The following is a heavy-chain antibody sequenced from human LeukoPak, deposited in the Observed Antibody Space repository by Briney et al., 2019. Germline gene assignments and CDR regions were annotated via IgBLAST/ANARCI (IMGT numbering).Heavy chain of an antibody. CDR3: ARVLKSHVFGDYLFDY. D-gene: IGHD4-17*01. Sequence: GASVKVSCKVSGYTHTELSMHWVRQAPGKGLEWVGGFDPEDGETIYAQKFQGRVTMTEDTSTDTAYMELSSLRAEDTAVYYCARVLKSHVFGDYLFDYWGQGTLVTVSS. V-gene: IGHV1-24*01. CDR2: FDPEDGET. J-gene: IGHJ4*02. CDR1: GYTHTELS.